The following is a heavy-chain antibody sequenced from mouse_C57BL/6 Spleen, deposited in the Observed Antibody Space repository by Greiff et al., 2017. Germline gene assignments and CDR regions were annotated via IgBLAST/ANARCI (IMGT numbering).Heavy chain of an antibody. CDR2: ISYDGSN. CDR3: ARGSSGYAMDY. CDR1: GYSITSGYY. D-gene: IGHD3-2*02. J-gene: IGHJ4*01. V-gene: IGHV3-6*01. Sequence: ESGPGLVKPSQSLSLTCSVTGYSITSGYYWNWIRQFPGNKLEWMGYISYDGSNNYNPSLKNRISITRDNSKNQFFLQLNSVTTEDTATYYCARGSSGYAMDYWGQGTSVTVSS.